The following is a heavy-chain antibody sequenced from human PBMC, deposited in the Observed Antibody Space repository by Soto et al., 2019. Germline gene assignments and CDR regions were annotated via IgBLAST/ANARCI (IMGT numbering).Heavy chain of an antibody. CDR2: IKTDGSLT. Sequence: EAQLVQSGGGLVQPGGSMRLSCAASGFTFSNYWMHWVRQAPGKGLEWVSSIKTDGSLTPYAGSVKGRFTISRDNAKNTVYLQMNSLRAEDTAVYYCARDEGVLMVRGFDNWGQGILVAVSS. CDR3: ARDEGVLMVRGFDN. CDR1: GFTFSNYW. V-gene: IGHV3-74*03. J-gene: IGHJ4*02. D-gene: IGHD3-10*01.